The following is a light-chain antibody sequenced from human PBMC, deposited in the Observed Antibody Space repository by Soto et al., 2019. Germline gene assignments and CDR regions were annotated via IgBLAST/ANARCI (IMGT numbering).Light chain of an antibody. CDR2: EVT. J-gene: IGLJ1*01. CDR1: SGDIGSYNL. CDR3: SSYTNINTRAGV. V-gene: IGLV2-14*01. Sequence: QSALTQPASVSGSPGQSITISCTGTSGDIGSYNLGSWYQQHPGKAPKLIIYEVTDRPSGVSNRFSGSKSGNTASLTISGLQAEDEAEYYCSSYTNINTRAGVVGTGTKLTVL.